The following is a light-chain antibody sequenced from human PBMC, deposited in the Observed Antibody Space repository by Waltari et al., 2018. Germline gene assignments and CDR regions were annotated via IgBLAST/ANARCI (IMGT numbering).Light chain of an antibody. CDR2: DVK. V-gene: IGLV2-14*03. Sequence: QSALTQPASVSGSPGQSITISCTGTTSDVGAYHYVSWYQQHPGKAPKLMIYDVKSRPSGVSARFSGSKSGNTASLTISGLQTEDEADYYCSSSTTTTLIFGGGTKLTVL. J-gene: IGLJ2*01. CDR3: SSSTTTTLI. CDR1: TSDVGAYHY.